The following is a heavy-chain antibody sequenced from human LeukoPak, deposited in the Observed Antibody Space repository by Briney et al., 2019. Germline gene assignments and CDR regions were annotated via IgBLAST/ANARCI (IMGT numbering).Heavy chain of an antibody. CDR3: AKDPNRYDSSIYYCAY. J-gene: IGHJ4*02. Sequence: GGSLRLSCAASGFTFNNYGMHWVRQAPGKGLEWVAFIRYDGSNTYYADSVKVRFTISRDNSKNTLYLHMNRLRAEDTAVYYCAKDPNRYDSSIYYCAYWGQGTLVTVSS. CDR1: GFTFNNYG. D-gene: IGHD3-22*01. CDR2: IRYDGSNT. V-gene: IGHV3-30*02.